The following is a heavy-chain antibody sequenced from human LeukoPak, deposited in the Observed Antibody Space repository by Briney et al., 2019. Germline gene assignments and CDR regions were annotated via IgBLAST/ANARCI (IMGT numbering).Heavy chain of an antibody. Sequence: ASVKVSCKASGYTFSDYYIRWVRKAPGQGFEWMGWIDPHTDDTQSALNFLGRVTMTRDTSISTAHMYLSGLRSDDTALYYCARGRGRLTGGDWFDPLGQGTLVIVSA. J-gene: IGHJ5*02. CDR1: GYTFSDYY. CDR3: ARGRGRLTGGDWFDP. V-gene: IGHV1-2*02. D-gene: IGHD2-15*01. CDR2: IDPHTDDT.